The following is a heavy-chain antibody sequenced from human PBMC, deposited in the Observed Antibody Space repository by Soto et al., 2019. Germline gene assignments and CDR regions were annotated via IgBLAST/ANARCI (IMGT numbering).Heavy chain of an antibody. D-gene: IGHD1-26*01. CDR3: ARGDLSSVDY. J-gene: IGHJ4*02. Sequence: QVQLQESGPGLVKPSQTLSLTCTVSGGSLSSGGYYWSWIRQHPGKGLEWIGYIYYSGSTYYNQSLKSRVTITVDTSKTQYFRKLSSVTDADAAVYYCARGDLSSVDYWGQGTLVTVSS. CDR1: GGSLSSGGYY. V-gene: IGHV4-31*03. CDR2: IYYSGST.